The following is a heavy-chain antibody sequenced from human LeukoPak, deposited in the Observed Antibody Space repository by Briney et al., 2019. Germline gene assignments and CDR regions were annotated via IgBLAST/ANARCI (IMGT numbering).Heavy chain of an antibody. J-gene: IGHJ6*02. CDR1: GFTFSSYA. Sequence: PGGSLRLSCAASGFTFSSYAMSWVRQAPGKGLEWVSAISGSGGSTYYADSVKGRFTISRDNSKNTLYLQMNSLRAEDTAVYYCAKDHHYDSWYYYYGMDVWGQGTTVTVSS. CDR3: AKDHHYDSWYYYYGMDV. V-gene: IGHV3-23*01. CDR2: ISGSGGST. D-gene: IGHD3-22*01.